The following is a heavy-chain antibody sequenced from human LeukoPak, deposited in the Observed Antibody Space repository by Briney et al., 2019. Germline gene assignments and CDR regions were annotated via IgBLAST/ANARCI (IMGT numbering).Heavy chain of an antibody. CDR3: ARHDYGGNSGDS. Sequence: GGSLRLSCAASGFTFSSYGMNWVHQAPGKGLEWVSYIGTSSSTIYYADSVKGRFTISRDNAKNSLYLQMNSLRDEDTAVYYCARHDYGGNSGDSWGQGTLVTISS. D-gene: IGHD4-23*01. J-gene: IGHJ4*02. CDR2: IGTSSSTI. CDR1: GFTFSSYG. V-gene: IGHV3-48*02.